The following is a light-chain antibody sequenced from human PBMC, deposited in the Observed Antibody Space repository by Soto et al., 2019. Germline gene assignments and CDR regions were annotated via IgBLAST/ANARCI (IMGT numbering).Light chain of an antibody. CDR1: QSVSSN. CDR3: QQYYNWPPIT. J-gene: IGKJ5*01. CDR2: GAS. Sequence: EIVMTQSPATLSVSPGERATLSCRASQSVSSNLAWYQQKPGQAPRLLIYGASTRTTGIPARFSGSGSGTEFTLPISSLQSEDFAIYYCQQYYNWPPITFGQGTRLEIK. V-gene: IGKV3-15*01.